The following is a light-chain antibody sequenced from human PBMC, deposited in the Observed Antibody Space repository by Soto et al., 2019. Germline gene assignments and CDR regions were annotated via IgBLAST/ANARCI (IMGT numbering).Light chain of an antibody. V-gene: IGKV3-20*01. CDR2: AAS. J-gene: IGKJ1*01. Sequence: EIVLTQSPGTLSLSPGESATLSCRASQTVGSNYLAWYQQRPGQAPRLLIYAASSRATGIPDRISASGSGTDFTLTISRLEPEDFAVYYCQQYLTSAQTFGQVTKV. CDR1: QTVGSNY. CDR3: QQYLTSAQT.